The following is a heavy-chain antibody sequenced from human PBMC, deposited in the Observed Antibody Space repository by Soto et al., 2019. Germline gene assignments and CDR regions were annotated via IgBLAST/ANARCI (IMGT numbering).Heavy chain of an antibody. V-gene: IGHV2-5*02. D-gene: IGHD1-1*01. Sequence: QITLKESGPTLVKPTQTLTLTCTFSGFSLSTDGVGVGWVRQPPGKALEWLALIYWDDDQRYSPSLKTRLTTTEDTTKNHVVLTMTNIDPVDTTKYYGGHAYGATCSPNDSFDVWGQGTVVTVSS. CDR2: IYWDDDQ. CDR1: GFSLSTDGVG. CDR3: GHAYGATCSPNDSFDV. J-gene: IGHJ3*01.